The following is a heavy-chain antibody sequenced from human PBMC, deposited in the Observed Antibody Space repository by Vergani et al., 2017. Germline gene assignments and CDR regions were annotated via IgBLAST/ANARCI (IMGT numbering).Heavy chain of an antibody. CDR1: GFTFSSYG. J-gene: IGHJ4*02. V-gene: IGHV3-33*08. Sequence: QVQLVESGGGVVQPGRSLRLSCAASGFTFSSYGMHWVRQAPGTGLEWVAVIWYDGSNKYYADSVKGRFTISRDNSKNTLYLQMNSLRAEDTAVYYCAREGFGELPYFDYWGQGTLVTVSS. CDR2: IWYDGSNK. CDR3: AREGFGELPYFDY. D-gene: IGHD3-10*01.